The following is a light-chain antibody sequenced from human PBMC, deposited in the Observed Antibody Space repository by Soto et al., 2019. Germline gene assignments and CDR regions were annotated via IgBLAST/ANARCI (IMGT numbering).Light chain of an antibody. V-gene: IGKV1-5*03. CDR2: KAS. J-gene: IGKJ1*01. CDR3: QQSYSTPWT. CDR1: QSISAW. Sequence: DSQMTQSPSTLSASVGDSVSINCRASQSISAWLAWYQQKPGKAPRLLIYKASTLEIGVPSRFSGSGSGTEFTLTISSLQPDDVATYYCQQSYSTPWTFGQGTKVDIK.